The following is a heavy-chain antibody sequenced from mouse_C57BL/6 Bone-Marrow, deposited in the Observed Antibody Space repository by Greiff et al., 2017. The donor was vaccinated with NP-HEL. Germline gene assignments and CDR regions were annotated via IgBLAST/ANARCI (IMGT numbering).Heavy chain of an antibody. CDR2: TDPNSGGT. V-gene: IGHV1-72*01. CDR3: ARPGYYAMDY. J-gene: IGHJ4*01. D-gene: IGHD4-1*01. CDR1: GYTFTSYW. Sequence: QVQLQQPGAELVKPGASVKLSCKASGYTFTSYWMHWVKQRPGRGLEWIGRTDPNSGGTKYNEKFKSKATLTVDKPSSTAYMQLSSLTSEDSAVYYCARPGYYAMDYWGQGTSVTVSS.